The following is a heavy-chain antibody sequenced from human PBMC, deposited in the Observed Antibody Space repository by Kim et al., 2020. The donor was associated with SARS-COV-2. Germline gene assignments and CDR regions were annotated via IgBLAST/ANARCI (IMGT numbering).Heavy chain of an antibody. Sequence: ASVKVSCKASGDTFSTHFMHWVRQAPGQGLEWMGMIDPIDGSITYAQNFQGRVIMTRHTSTRRVNMEAGSLRSDDTAVYYCARVSRDSQSSQFFVYWGQG. D-gene: IGHD1-26*01. CDR3: ARVSRDSQSSQFFVY. CDR1: GDTFSTHF. CDR2: IDPIDGSI. V-gene: IGHV1-46*01. J-gene: IGHJ4*02.